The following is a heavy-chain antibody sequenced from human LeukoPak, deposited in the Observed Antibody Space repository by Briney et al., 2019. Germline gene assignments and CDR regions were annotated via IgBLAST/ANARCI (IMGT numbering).Heavy chain of an antibody. CDR2: IYYSGST. J-gene: IGHJ4*02. CDR3: ARSRGYSYGTTFLDY. Sequence: SGTLSLTCTVSGGSISTYYWSWIRQPPGKGLEWIGYIYYSGSTNYNPSLKSRVTISVDTSKTQFSLKLSSVTAADTAVYYCARSRGYSYGTTFLDYWGQGTLVTVSS. D-gene: IGHD5-18*01. V-gene: IGHV4-59*08. CDR1: GGSISTYY.